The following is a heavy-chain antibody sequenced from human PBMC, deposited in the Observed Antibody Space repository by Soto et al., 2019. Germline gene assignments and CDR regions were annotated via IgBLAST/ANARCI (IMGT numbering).Heavy chain of an antibody. J-gene: IGHJ6*02. CDR1: GDSIRSYY. CDR2: VFHTGNT. Sequence: SETLSLTCSVSGDSIRSYYWTWIRQPPGKGLQWIGYVFHTGNTNYNPSLKSRVTISEDASKNQFSLKLSSVTAADTAVYYCARRGITMVRGVYYGMDVWGQGTTVTVSS. CDR3: ARRGITMVRGVYYGMDV. V-gene: IGHV4-59*12. D-gene: IGHD3-10*01.